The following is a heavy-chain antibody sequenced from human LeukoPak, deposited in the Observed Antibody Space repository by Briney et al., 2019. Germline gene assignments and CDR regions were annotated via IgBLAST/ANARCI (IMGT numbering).Heavy chain of an antibody. CDR3: AKVVIGLPRYSDY. J-gene: IGHJ4*02. Sequence: GGSLRLSCVASGFTFSNYAMNWVRQAPGKGLEWVSAISGSGGTTYYADSVKGRFTISRDNSKNTLYLQMNSLRAEDTALYYCAKVVIGLPRYSDYWGQGTLVTVSS. CDR1: GFTFSNYA. D-gene: IGHD3-22*01. V-gene: IGHV3-23*01. CDR2: ISGSGGTT.